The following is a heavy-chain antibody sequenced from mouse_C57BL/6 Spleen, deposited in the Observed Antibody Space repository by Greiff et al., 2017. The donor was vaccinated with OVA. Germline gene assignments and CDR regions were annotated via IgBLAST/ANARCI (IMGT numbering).Heavy chain of an antibody. CDR3: VRHAHYGYDEGYAMDY. CDR2: IRRKSNIYQT. V-gene: IGHV10-1*01. D-gene: IGHD2-2*01. J-gene: IGHJ4*01. Sequence: EVKLVESGGGLVQPKGSLKLSCAASGFSFNTYAMNWVRQAPGKGLEWVARIRRKSNIYQTYFADPVKDRFTISRDDSESMLYLQMNNLKTEDTAMYYCVRHAHYGYDEGYAMDYWGQGTSVTVSS. CDR1: GFSFNTYA.